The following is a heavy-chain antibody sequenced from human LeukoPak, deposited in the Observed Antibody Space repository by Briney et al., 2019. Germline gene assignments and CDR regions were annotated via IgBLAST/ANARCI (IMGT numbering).Heavy chain of an antibody. CDR3: AREAYYYDTSGYLKYYFDH. J-gene: IGHJ4*02. V-gene: IGHV3-7*05. CDR2: INQDGSEK. Sequence: PGGSLRLSCAASGFSFSKYRMSWVRQAPGKGLEWVANINQDGSEKYYVDSVKGRLTISRDNAKNSLYLQMNSLRAEDTAVYYCAREAYYYDTSGYLKYYFDHWGQETLVTVSS. D-gene: IGHD3-22*01. CDR1: GFSFSKYR.